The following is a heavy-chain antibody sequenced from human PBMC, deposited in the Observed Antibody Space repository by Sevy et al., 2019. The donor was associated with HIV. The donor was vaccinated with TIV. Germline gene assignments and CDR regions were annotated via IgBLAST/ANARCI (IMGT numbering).Heavy chain of an antibody. CDR3: AKDSRVYSSSHFDY. V-gene: IGHV3-11*06. D-gene: IGHD6-13*01. CDR2: ISSGSTYI. Sequence: GGSLRLSCAASGFTFSDYYMTWIRQAPGKGLEWVSYISSGSTYINYADSVKGRFTISRDNAKNSLYLQMNNLRAEDTAVYYCAKDSRVYSSSHFDYWGQGTLVTVSS. J-gene: IGHJ4*02. CDR1: GFTFSDYY.